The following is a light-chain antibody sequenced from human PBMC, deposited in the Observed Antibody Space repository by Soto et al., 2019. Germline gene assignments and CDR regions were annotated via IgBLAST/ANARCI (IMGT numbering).Light chain of an antibody. J-gene: IGKJ1*01. V-gene: IGKV1-9*01. CDR1: QGISSY. CDR2: AAS. Sequence: DIQLTQSPSFLSASVGDRVTITCRASQGISSYLAWYQQKPGKAPKLLIYAASTLQSGVPSRFSGSGSGTDFTLTISSLQPEDFATYFCQQLNSYPTFGQGTKVEIK. CDR3: QQLNSYPT.